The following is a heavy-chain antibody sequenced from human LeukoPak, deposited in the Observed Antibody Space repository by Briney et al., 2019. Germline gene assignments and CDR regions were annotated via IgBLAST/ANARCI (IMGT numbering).Heavy chain of an antibody. V-gene: IGHV4-59*01. CDR1: GGSISSYY. CDR2: IYYSGST. CDR3: ARVGSTDAFDM. D-gene: IGHD5/OR15-5a*01. J-gene: IGHJ3*02. Sequence: PSETLSLTCTVSGGSISSYYWSWIRQPPGKGLEWIGYIYYSGSTNYNPSLKSRITISVDTSKNQFSLKLSSVTAADTAVYYCARVGSTDAFDMWGQGTMVTVSS.